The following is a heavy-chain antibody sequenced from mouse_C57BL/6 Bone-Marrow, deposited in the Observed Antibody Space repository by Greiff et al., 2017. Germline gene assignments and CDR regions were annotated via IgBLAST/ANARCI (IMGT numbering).Heavy chain of an antibody. CDR3: ARGGKGSSSGDY. CDR1: GYSITSGYY. Sequence: EVKLMESGPGLVKPSQSLSLTCSVTGYSITSGYYWNWIRQFPGNKLEWMGYISYDGSNNYNPSLKNRISITRDTSKNQFFLKLNYVTTEDTATYYCARGGKGSSSGDYWGQGTTLTVSS. J-gene: IGHJ2*01. CDR2: ISYDGSN. V-gene: IGHV3-6*01. D-gene: IGHD1-1*01.